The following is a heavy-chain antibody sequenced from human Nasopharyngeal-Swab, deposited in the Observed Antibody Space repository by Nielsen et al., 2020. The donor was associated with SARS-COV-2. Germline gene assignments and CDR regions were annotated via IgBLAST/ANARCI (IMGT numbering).Heavy chain of an antibody. J-gene: IGHJ5*02. V-gene: IGHV1-24*01. CDR2: FDPEDGET. D-gene: IGHD2-2*01. CDR1: GYTPTELS. Sequence: ASVKVSCKVSGYTPTELSMHWVRQAPGKGLEWMGGFDPEDGETIYAQKFQGRVTMTEDTSTDTAYMELSSLRSEDTAVYYCATSNVVVPVSWFDPWGQGTLVTVSS. CDR3: ATSNVVVPVSWFDP.